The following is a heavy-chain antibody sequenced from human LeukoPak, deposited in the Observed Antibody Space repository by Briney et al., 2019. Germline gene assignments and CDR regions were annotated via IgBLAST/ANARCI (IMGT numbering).Heavy chain of an antibody. CDR1: GFTFSSYS. CDR2: ISSSGSTT. J-gene: IGHJ4*02. D-gene: IGHD3-22*01. Sequence: GGSLRLSCAASGFTFSSYSMNWVRQAPGKGLEWVSHISSSGSTTYYADSVKGRFTISRDNAKDSLYLQMSSLRAEDTAVYYCARNFYDSTGYYYAFDCWGQGTLVTVSS. V-gene: IGHV3-48*04. CDR3: ARNFYDSTGYYYAFDC.